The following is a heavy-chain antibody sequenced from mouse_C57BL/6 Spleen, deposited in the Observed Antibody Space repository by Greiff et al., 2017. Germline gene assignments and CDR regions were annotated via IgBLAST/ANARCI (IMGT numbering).Heavy chain of an antibody. V-gene: IGHV1-81*01. Sequence: VQLQQSGAELARPGASVKLSCKASGYTFTSYGISWVKQRTGQGLEWIGEIYPRSGNTYYNEKFKGKATLTADKSSSTAYMELRSLTSEDSAVYFCARDYYGSSYEGDGGKGNTRTVSA. CDR2: IYPRSGNT. CDR1: GYTFTSYG. D-gene: IGHD1-1*01. J-gene: IGHJ2*01. CDR3: ARDYYGSSYEGD.